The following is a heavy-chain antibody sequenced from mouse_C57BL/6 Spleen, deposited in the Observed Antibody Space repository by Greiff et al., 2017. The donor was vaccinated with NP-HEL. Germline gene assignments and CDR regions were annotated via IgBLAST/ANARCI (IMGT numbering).Heavy chain of an antibody. D-gene: IGHD1-1*01. V-gene: IGHV1-61*01. CDR2: IYPSDSET. J-gene: IGHJ1*03. CDR3: ARGAPLEYYYGSSYWYFDV. CDR1: GYTFTSYW. Sequence: QVQLQQPGAELVRPGSSVKLSCKASGYTFTSYWMDWVKQRPGQGLEWIGNIYPSDSETHYNQKFKDKATLTVDKSSSTAYMQLSSLTSEDSAVYYCARGAPLEYYYGSSYWYFDVWGTGTTVTVSS.